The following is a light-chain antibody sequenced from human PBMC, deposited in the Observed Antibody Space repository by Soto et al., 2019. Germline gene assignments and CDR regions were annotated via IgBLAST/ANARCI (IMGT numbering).Light chain of an antibody. CDR1: SSDVGDYNY. J-gene: IGLJ1*01. CDR3: SSYTNINTRACV. V-gene: IGLV2-14*01. CDR2: EVS. Sequence: QSALTQPASVSGSPGQSITISCTGTSSDVGDYNYVSWFQHHPGKAPKLLIYEVSNRPSGVSNRFSGSKSGNTASLTISGLQAEDEADYYCSSYTNINTRACVFGTGTKLTVL.